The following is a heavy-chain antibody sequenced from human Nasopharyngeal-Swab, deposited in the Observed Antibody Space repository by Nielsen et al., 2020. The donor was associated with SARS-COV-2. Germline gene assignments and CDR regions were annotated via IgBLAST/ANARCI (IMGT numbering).Heavy chain of an antibody. CDR3: ARGIITMVQGVINHYYYYGMDV. CDR2: IIPIFGTA. CDR1: GGTFSSYA. V-gene: IGHV1-69*13. J-gene: IGHJ6*02. D-gene: IGHD3-10*01. Sequence: SVKVSCKASGGTFSSYAISWVRQAPGQGLEWMGGIIPIFGTANYAQKFQGRVTITADESTSTAYMELSSLRSEDTAVYYCARGIITMVQGVINHYYYYGMDVWGQGTTVTVSS.